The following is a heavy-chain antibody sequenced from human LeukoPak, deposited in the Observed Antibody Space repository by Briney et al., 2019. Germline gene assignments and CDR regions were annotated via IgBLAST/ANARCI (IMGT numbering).Heavy chain of an antibody. J-gene: IGHJ4*02. CDR1: GFTFSNYW. Sequence: PGGSLRLSCAASGFTFSNYWVHWVRQGPGEGLVWVSRINSDGSSRNYADSVKGRFTISRDNAKNTLYLQMNSLRAEDTAVYYCASASSHRTAAGGDYWGQGTLVTVSS. CDR2: INSDGSSR. CDR3: ASASSHRTAAGGDY. V-gene: IGHV3-74*01. D-gene: IGHD6-13*01.